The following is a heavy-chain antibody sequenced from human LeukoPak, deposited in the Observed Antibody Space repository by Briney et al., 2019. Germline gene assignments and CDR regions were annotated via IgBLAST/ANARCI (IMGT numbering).Heavy chain of an antibody. Sequence: PGGSLRLSCAASGFTFSSYAMHWVRQAPGKGLEWVAVISYDGSNKYYADSVKGRFTISRDNSKNTLYLQMNSLRAEDTAVYYCARDQGIQLWNNWFDPWGQGTLVTVSS. CDR1: GFTFSSYA. D-gene: IGHD5-18*01. V-gene: IGHV3-30-3*01. CDR2: ISYDGSNK. J-gene: IGHJ5*02. CDR3: ARDQGIQLWNNWFDP.